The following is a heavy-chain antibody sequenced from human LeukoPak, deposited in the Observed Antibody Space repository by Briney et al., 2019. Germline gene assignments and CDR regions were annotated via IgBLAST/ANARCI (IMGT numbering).Heavy chain of an antibody. V-gene: IGHV3-30*04. D-gene: IGHD5-24*01. CDR1: GFTFSTYA. Sequence: GGSLRLSCAASGFTFSTYAMHWVRRAPGKGLGWVAVISYDGGTKYYADSVKGRFTISRDNSKNTLYLQLNSLRADDTAVYYCARGRKEIFDYWGQGTLVTVSS. CDR3: ARGRKEIFDY. J-gene: IGHJ4*02. CDR2: ISYDGGTK.